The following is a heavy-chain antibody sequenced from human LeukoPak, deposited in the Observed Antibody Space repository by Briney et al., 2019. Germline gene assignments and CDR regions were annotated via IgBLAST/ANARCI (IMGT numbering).Heavy chain of an antibody. Sequence: GASVKASCKPSGYTFTGYYMHWVRQAPGKGLEWMGRITPNSGGTNYAQKFQGRVTMTRDTPITKPSMEQTVLRSHDRAVYYCARDWSDSLDFWVQGTMLTV. V-gene: IGHV1-2*06. CDR3: ARDWSDSLDF. D-gene: IGHD3-3*01. CDR1: GYTFTGYY. CDR2: ITPNSGGT. J-gene: IGHJ4*02.